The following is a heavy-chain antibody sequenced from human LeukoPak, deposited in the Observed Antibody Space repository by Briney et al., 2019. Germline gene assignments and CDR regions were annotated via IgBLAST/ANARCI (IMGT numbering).Heavy chain of an antibody. CDR2: INPNSGGT. D-gene: IGHD5-12*01. CDR3: ASRGYDFAGYFDY. V-gene: IGHV1-2*02. CDR1: GYTFTGYY. J-gene: IGHJ4*02. Sequence: ASVKVSCKASGYTFTGYYMHWVRRAPGQGLEWMGWINPNSGGTNYAQKFQGRVTMTRDTSISTAYMELSRLRSDDTAVYYCASRGYDFAGYFDYWGQGTLVTVSS.